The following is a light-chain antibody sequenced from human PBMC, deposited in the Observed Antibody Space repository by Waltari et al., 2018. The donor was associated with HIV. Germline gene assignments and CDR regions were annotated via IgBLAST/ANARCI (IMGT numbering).Light chain of an antibody. Sequence: EIVLTQSPGTLSLSPGERAILSCRASQSISTYLAWYQQKSGQAPRLLISDASNRATGIPDRFSGSGSGTDFTLTISSLEPEDFAVYYCQQRSNWPPTFGQGTRLEIK. CDR1: QSISTY. J-gene: IGKJ5*01. CDR3: QQRSNWPPT. V-gene: IGKV3-11*01. CDR2: DAS.